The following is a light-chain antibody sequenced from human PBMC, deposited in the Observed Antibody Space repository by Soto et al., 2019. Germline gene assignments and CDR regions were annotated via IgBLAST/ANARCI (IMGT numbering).Light chain of an antibody. Sequence: QSALTQPASVSGSPGQSITISCTGTSTDIGAYDYVSWYQQHPGTAPKLMIYAVNYRPSGASHRFSGSKSANTASLTISGLQAEDEADYYCSSYTIGRTYVFGAGTKVTVL. CDR3: SSYTIGRTYV. V-gene: IGLV2-14*01. CDR1: STDIGAYDY. CDR2: AVN. J-gene: IGLJ1*01.